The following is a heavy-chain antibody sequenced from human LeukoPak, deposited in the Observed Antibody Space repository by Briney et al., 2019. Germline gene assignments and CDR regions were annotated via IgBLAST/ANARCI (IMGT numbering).Heavy chain of an antibody. D-gene: IGHD2-2*01. J-gene: IGHJ5*02. CDR3: ARTTENGSSTSCYQYWFDP. CDR1: GGSISSYY. V-gene: IGHV4-59*01. Sequence: SETLSLTCTVSGGSISSYYWSWIRQPPGQGLEWLGYIYYSGSTSYNPSLKRRVTMSVDTSKKQISLKVRAVTAADTAVYYCARTTENGSSTSCYQYWFDPWGQGTLVTVSS. CDR2: IYYSGST.